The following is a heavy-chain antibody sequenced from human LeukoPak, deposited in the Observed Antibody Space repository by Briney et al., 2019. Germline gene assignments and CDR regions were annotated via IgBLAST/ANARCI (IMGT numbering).Heavy chain of an antibody. J-gene: IGHJ3*02. CDR1: AGSISSYY. D-gene: IGHD2-15*01. Sequence: PSETLSLTCSVSAGSISSYYWSWIRQSPGKGLEWIGFIQYSGSTNYNPSLKSRATISIGPSKNQFSLRLTSVTAADTAIYYCARADLHGGNPFDAFDIWGQGTMITVPS. V-gene: IGHV4-59*08. CDR3: ARADLHGGNPFDAFDI. CDR2: IQYSGST.